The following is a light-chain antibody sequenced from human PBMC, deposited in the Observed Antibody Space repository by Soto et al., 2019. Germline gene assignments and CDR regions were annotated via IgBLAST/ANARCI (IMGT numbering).Light chain of an antibody. CDR2: GAS. CDR1: QSVSSNY. CDR3: QHYGSSLSIT. V-gene: IGKV3-20*01. J-gene: IGKJ5*01. Sequence: EIVLTQSPGTLSLSPGERATLSCRARQSVSSNYLAWYQQKPGQAPRLLIYGASSRATGIPDRFSGSGSGTDFTLTISRLEPDDFAVYYCQHYGSSLSITFGQGTRLEIK.